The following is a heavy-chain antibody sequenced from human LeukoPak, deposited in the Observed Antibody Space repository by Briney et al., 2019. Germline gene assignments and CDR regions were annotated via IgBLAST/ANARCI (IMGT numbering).Heavy chain of an antibody. CDR2: IIPIVNMV. J-gene: IGHJ4*02. V-gene: IGHV1-69*04. Sequence: ASVTVSCKASGDVFSTYVFTWVRQAPGQGLEWMGRIIPIVNMVDYAEEFQGRVSITADKSTSTAYMEVSGLRSEDTAVYYCARRIGERFSAHEYFDSWGQGTQVTVSS. CDR3: ARRIGERFSAHEYFDS. D-gene: IGHD5-12*01. CDR1: GDVFSTYV.